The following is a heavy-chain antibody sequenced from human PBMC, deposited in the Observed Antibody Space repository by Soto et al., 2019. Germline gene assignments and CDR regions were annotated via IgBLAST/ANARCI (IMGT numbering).Heavy chain of an antibody. CDR1: GFTFSSYA. CDR3: AKAVLPPSAVGDAFDI. J-gene: IGHJ3*02. D-gene: IGHD5-18*01. Sequence: EVQLLESGGGLVQPGGSLRLSCAASGFTFSSYAMSWVRQAPGKGLEWVSAISGSGGSTYYADSVKGRFTISRDNSKKTLYLQMNSLRAEDTAVYYCAKAVLPPSAVGDAFDIWGQGTMVTVSS. V-gene: IGHV3-23*01. CDR2: ISGSGGST.